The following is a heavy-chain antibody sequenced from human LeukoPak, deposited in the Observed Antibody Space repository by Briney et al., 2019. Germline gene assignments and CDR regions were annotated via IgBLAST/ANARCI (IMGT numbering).Heavy chain of an antibody. Sequence: SETLSLTCTVSGGSISSGGYYWSWIRQPPGKGLEWIGYIYHSGSTYYNPSLKSRVTISVDRSKNQFSLKLSSVTAADTAVYYCARDQVTMVRGVDYYYGMDVWGQGTTVTVSS. D-gene: IGHD3-10*01. J-gene: IGHJ6*02. V-gene: IGHV4-30-2*01. CDR1: GGSISSGGYY. CDR2: IYHSGST. CDR3: ARDQVTMVRGVDYYYGMDV.